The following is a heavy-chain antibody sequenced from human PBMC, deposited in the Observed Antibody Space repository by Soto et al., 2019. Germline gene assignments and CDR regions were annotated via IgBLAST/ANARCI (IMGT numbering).Heavy chain of an antibody. CDR2: ISYSGST. J-gene: IGHJ4*02. CDR3: ASYYYDSSGYYYVPGVY. D-gene: IGHD3-22*01. Sequence: QLQLQESGPGLVKPSETLSLTCAVSGGSISSSSYYWGWIRQPPGKGLEWIGSISYSGSTYYNPSLKSRVTISVATSKNQFSLKLSSVTAADTAVYYCASYYYDSSGYYYVPGVYWGQGTLVTVSS. CDR1: GGSISSSSYY. V-gene: IGHV4-39*01.